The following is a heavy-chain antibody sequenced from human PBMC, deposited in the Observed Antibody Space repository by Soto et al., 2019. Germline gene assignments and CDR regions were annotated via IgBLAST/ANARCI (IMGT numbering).Heavy chain of an antibody. CDR1: GFTFSSDA. D-gene: IGHD4-17*01. CDR2: ISYDGSNK. Sequence: QVQLVESGGGVVQPGRSLRLSCAASGFTFSSDAMHWVRQAPGKGLEWVAVISYDGSNKYYADSVKGRFTISRDNSKNTLYLQMNSLRAEDTAVYYCARVASTVVTLYWYFDLWGRGTLVTVSS. J-gene: IGHJ2*01. V-gene: IGHV3-30-3*01. CDR3: ARVASTVVTLYWYFDL.